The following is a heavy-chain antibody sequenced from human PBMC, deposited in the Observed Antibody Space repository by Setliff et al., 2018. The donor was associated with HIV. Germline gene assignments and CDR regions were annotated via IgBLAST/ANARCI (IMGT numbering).Heavy chain of an antibody. V-gene: IGHV1-46*01. CDR2: INPSGGST. CDR3: ARVEYYYDSSGYYYDY. J-gene: IGHJ4*02. CDR1: GYTFTSYY. Sequence: GASVKVSCKASGYTFTSYYMHWVRQAPGQGLEWMGIINPSGGSTSYAQKFQGRVTMTRDTSTSTVYMELSSLRSEDTAVYYCARVEYYYDSSGYYYDYWGQGTLDTVSS. D-gene: IGHD3-22*01.